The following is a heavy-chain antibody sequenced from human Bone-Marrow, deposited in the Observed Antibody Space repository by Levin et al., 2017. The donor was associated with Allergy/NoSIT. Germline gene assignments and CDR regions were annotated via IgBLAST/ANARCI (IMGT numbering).Heavy chain of an antibody. CDR1: GLQFSDYA. CDR2: MSGTGGVT. D-gene: IGHD3-10*01. J-gene: IGHJ1*01. CDR3: AIDTRGTALLGEYLQY. V-gene: IGHV3-23*01. Sequence: RSGGSLRLSCAGSGLQFSDYAVTWVRQTPGKGLEWVSAMSGTGGVTRYADSLKGRFSISRDNSANTVYLQMHSLRAADTATYYCAIDTRGTALLGEYLQYWGRGTVVTVSS.